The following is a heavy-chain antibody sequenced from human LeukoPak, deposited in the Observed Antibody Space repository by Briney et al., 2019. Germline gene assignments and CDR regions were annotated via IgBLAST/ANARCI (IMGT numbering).Heavy chain of an antibody. J-gene: IGHJ5*02. Sequence: GGSLRLSCKASGFSLSSHWMHWVRQGPVKGLVWVSRISSGGTTITDADPVKGRFTISRDNARNTLYLQMNSLRAEDTALYYCAKDPYGGSAKPRGFDPWGQGTLVTVSS. D-gene: IGHD3-10*01. CDR1: GFSLSSHW. CDR2: ISSGGTTI. V-gene: IGHV3-74*01. CDR3: AKDPYGGSAKPRGFDP.